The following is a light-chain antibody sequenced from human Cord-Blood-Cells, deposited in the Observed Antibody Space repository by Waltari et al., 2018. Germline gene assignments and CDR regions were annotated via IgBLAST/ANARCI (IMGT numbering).Light chain of an antibody. CDR1: QSISSW. CDR3: QQYNSYSRET. J-gene: IGKJ2*01. Sequence: DIQMTQSPSTLSASVGDRVTITCRASQSISSWLAWYQQKPGKAPKLLIYDASSLESGVPSLFSGRGSGTEFTLTISSLQPDDFATYYCQQYNSYSRETFGQGTKLEIK. CDR2: DAS. V-gene: IGKV1-5*01.